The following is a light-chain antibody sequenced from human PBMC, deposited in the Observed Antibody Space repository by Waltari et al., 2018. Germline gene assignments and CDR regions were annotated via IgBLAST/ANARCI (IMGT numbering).Light chain of an antibody. J-gene: IGKJ1*01. V-gene: IGKV1-5*03. CDR3: QQYYTSWT. CDR1: AGINIW. Sequence: IQMTQSPSSLSASVGDTVTITCRASAGINIWLAWYQQKPGRGPKLLIYEASTLESGVPTRFTGRGSETEFTLTISGLQPDDFATYFCQQYYTSWTFGHGTKV. CDR2: EAS.